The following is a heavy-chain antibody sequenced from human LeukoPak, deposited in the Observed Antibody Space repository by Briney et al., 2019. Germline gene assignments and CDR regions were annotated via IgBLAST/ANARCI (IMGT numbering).Heavy chain of an antibody. Sequence: GGSLRLSCAASGFTLSTYWMSWVRQAPGKGLEWVANIKQDGSEKYYVDSVKGRFTISRDNSKNMLYLQMNSLRAEDTAVYYCAREPVAVAGRRGYFDYWGQGTLVTVSS. D-gene: IGHD6-19*01. CDR1: GFTLSTYW. CDR3: AREPVAVAGRRGYFDY. CDR2: IKQDGSEK. V-gene: IGHV3-7*01. J-gene: IGHJ4*02.